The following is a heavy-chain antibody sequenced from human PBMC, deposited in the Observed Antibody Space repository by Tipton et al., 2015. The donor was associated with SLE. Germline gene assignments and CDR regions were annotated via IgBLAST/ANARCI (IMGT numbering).Heavy chain of an antibody. V-gene: IGHV4-59*12. Sequence: TLSLTCTVSGGSISSYYWSWIRQPPGKGLEWIGYIYYSGSTYYNPSLKSRVTISVDTSKNQFSLKLSSVTAADTAVYYCARDSAAAGAEYFQHWGQGTLVTVSS. J-gene: IGHJ1*01. D-gene: IGHD6-13*01. CDR2: IYYSGST. CDR3: ARDSAAAGAEYFQH. CDR1: GGSISSYY.